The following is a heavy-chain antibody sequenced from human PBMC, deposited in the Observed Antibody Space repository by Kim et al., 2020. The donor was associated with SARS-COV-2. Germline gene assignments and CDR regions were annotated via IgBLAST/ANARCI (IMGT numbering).Heavy chain of an antibody. CDR2: INKDGSKI. V-gene: IGHV3-7*01. Sequence: GGSLRLSCAASGFTFSNYWMMWVRQAPGKGLQWVANINKDGSKIFYVDSVKGRFTISRDNANNSLYLQMNGLRDEDTALYYCARDYGDYWGQGTLVTVSS. CDR3: ARDYGDY. D-gene: IGHD3-16*01. J-gene: IGHJ4*02. CDR1: GFTFSNYW.